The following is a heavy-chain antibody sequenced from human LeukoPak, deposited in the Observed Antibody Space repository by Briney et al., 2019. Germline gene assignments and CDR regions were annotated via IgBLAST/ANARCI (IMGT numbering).Heavy chain of an antibody. D-gene: IGHD1-1*01. V-gene: IGHV3-23*01. CDR3: ARDATTAIGTVYMDV. J-gene: IGHJ6*03. Sequence: GGSLRLFCAASGFTFSNTAMSWVRQAPGKGLEWLSIISGSGLNAYYADSVKGRFTISRDNSKHSLYLKINSLRVEDTAIYYGARDATTAIGTVYMDVWGKGTTVTISS. CDR2: ISGSGLNA. CDR1: GFTFSNTA.